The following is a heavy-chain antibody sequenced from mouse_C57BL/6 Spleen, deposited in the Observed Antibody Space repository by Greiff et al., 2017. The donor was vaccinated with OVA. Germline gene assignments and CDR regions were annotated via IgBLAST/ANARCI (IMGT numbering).Heavy chain of an antibody. CDR2: IDPENGDT. J-gene: IGHJ1*03. Sequence: VQLKESGAELVRPGASVKLSCTASGFNIKDDYMHWVKQRPEQGLEWIGWIDPENGDTEYASKFQGKATITADTSSNTAYLQRSSLTSEDTAVYYCALITTGGYFDVWGTGTTVTVSS. CDR1: GFNIKDDY. CDR3: ALITTGGYFDV. D-gene: IGHD1-1*01. V-gene: IGHV14-4*01.